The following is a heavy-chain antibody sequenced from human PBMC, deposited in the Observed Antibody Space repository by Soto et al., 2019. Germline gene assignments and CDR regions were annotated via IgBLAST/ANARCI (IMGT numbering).Heavy chain of an antibody. V-gene: IGHV3-23*01. CDR1: GFTFSSYA. Sequence: GGSLRLSCAASGFTFSSYAMSWVRQAPGKGLEWVSAISGSGGSTYYADSVKGRFTISRDNSKNTLYLQMNSLRAEDTAVYYCAKVYAGGSDFFPRGYWGQGTLVTVSS. D-gene: IGHD3-16*01. CDR3: AKVYAGGSDFFPRGY. J-gene: IGHJ4*02. CDR2: ISGSGGST.